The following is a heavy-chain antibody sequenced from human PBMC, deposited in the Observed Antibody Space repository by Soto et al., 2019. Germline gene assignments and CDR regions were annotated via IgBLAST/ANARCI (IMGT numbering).Heavy chain of an antibody. CDR2: LDPEDGET. J-gene: IGHJ6*02. D-gene: IGHD6-13*01. CDR1: GYTLTELS. Sequence: QVQLVQSGAEVKKPGASVKVSCKVSGYTLTELSMHWVRQAPGKGLEWMGGLDPEDGETIYAQKFQGRVTMTEDTSTDTAYMELSSLRSEDTAVYYCATVDPYSSRGDYYYYGMDVWGQGTTVTVSS. V-gene: IGHV1-24*01. CDR3: ATVDPYSSRGDYYYYGMDV.